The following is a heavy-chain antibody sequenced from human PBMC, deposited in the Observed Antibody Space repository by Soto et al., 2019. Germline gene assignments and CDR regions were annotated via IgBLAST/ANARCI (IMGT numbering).Heavy chain of an antibody. CDR1: GYTFTSYG. J-gene: IGHJ4*02. CDR3: ARVGIAAAGPYFDY. CDR2: VSAYNGNT. V-gene: IGHV1-18*01. D-gene: IGHD6-13*01. Sequence: ASVKVSCKASGYTFTSYGTTWVRQAPGQGLEWMGWVSAYNGNTKYAQKLQGRVTMTTDTSTSTAYMELRSLRSEDTAVYYCARVGIAAAGPYFDYWGQGTLVTVSS.